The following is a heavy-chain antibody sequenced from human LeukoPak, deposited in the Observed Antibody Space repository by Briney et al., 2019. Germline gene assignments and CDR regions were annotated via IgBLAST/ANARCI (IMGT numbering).Heavy chain of an antibody. Sequence: PGGSLTLSHERSRYSFDSYAMGWVRQAPREGPGWDSSINGGGDITYYAEAVKSRFTVSRDNSNNTLFLLMNSLRAEDTAVFYCAKRYGDGTSWFFDFWGQGSLVTVSS. D-gene: IGHD6-13*01. CDR1: RYSFDSYA. CDR3: AKRYGDGTSWFFDF. J-gene: IGHJ4*02. CDR2: INGGGDIT. V-gene: IGHV3-23*01.